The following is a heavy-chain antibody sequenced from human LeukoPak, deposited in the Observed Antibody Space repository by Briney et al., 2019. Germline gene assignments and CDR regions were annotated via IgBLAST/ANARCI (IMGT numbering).Heavy chain of an antibody. D-gene: IGHD4-17*01. CDR2: IYYSGST. CDR1: GGSISSYY. CDR3: ARTTVTTHYFDY. V-gene: IGHV4-59*08. J-gene: IGHJ4*02. Sequence: SETLSLTCTVSGGSISSYYWSWIRQPPGKGLEWIGYIYYSGSTNHNPSLKSRVTISVDTSKNQFSLKLSSVTAADTAVYYCARTTVTTHYFDYWGQGTLATVSS.